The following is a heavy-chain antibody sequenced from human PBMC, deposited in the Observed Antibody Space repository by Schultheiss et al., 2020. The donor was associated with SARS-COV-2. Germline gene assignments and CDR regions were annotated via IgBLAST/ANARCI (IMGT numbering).Heavy chain of an antibody. Sequence: SETLSLTCAVYGGSFSGYYWSWIRQPPGKGLEWIGYIYYSGSTYYNPSLKSRVTISVDTSKNQFSLKLSSVTAADTAVYYCARVWTAMVTGHIDYWGQGTRATVAS. CDR1: GGSFSGYY. D-gene: IGHD5-18*01. CDR3: ARVWTAMVTGHIDY. V-gene: IGHV4-34*01. J-gene: IGHJ4*02. CDR2: IYYSGST.